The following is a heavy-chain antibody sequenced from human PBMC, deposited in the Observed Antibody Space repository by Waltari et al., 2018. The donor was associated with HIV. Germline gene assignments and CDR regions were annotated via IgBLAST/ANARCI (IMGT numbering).Heavy chain of an antibody. V-gene: IGHV3-30-3*01. CDR3: ARGGKYGDYQYYFDS. J-gene: IGHJ4*02. D-gene: IGHD4-17*01. CDR1: GFAFSSYH. Sequence: QEHLVESGVAVVQPGGSLRLSCAAPGFAFSSYHMIWVRQAPGKGREWVAVISYDGSSENYADFVKGRFPISRDNSENTLYLQMHSLRPEDTAVYYCARGGKYGDYQYYFDSWGQGTLVTVSP. CDR2: ISYDGSSE.